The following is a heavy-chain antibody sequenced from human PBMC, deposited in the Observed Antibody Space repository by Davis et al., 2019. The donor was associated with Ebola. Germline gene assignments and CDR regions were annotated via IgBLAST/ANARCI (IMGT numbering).Heavy chain of an antibody. CDR1: GYTFTGYY. Sequence: AASVKVSCKASGYTFTGYYMHWVRQAPGQGLEWMGWINPNSGGTNYAQKFQGWVTMTRDTSISTAYMELSSLRSEDTAVYYCARSYYDFWSGYLDTDYGMDVWGQGTTVTVSS. D-gene: IGHD3-3*01. V-gene: IGHV1-2*04. CDR3: ARSYYDFWSGYLDTDYGMDV. CDR2: INPNSGGT. J-gene: IGHJ6*02.